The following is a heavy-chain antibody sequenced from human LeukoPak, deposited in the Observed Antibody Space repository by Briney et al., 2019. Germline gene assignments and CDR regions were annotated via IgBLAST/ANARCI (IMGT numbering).Heavy chain of an antibody. CDR1: GGTFSSYA. CDR2: IIPIFGTA. Sequence: SVKVSCKASGGTFSSYAISWVRQAPGQGLEWMGGIIPIFGTANYAQKFQGRVTITADESTSTAYMELSSLRSEDTAVYYCAREWEVPAAIGNWFDPWGQGTLVTVSS. V-gene: IGHV1-69*13. D-gene: IGHD2-2*01. CDR3: AREWEVPAAIGNWFDP. J-gene: IGHJ5*02.